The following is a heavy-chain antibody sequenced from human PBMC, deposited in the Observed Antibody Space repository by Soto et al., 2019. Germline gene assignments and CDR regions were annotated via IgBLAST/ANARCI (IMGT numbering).Heavy chain of an antibody. D-gene: IGHD3-9*01. CDR1: VFTFSSYG. V-gene: IGHV3-33*01. CDR3: AREGDDILTGWDYYYYGMDV. CDR2: IWYDGSNK. J-gene: IGHJ6*02. Sequence: GPLRLSCAASVFTFSSYGMHWVRQAPGKGLAWVAVIWYDGSNKYYADSVKGRFTISRDNSKNTLYLQMNSLRAEDTAVYYCAREGDDILTGWDYYYYGMDVWGQGTTVTVSS.